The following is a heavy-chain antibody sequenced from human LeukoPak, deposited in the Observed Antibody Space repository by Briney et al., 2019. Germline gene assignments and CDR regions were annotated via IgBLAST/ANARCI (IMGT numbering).Heavy chain of an antibody. CDR2: IYYSGST. CDR1: GGSISSGGYY. D-gene: IGHD2-2*01. CDR3: ARDSRGCSSTSCYSYGMDV. V-gene: IGHV4-31*03. J-gene: IGHJ6*02. Sequence: PQTLSLTCTVSGGSISSGGYYWSWIRQHPGKGLEWIGYIYYSGSTYYNPSLKSRVTISVDTSKNQFSLKLSSVTAADTAVYYCARDSRGCSSTSCYSYGMDVWGQGTTVTVSS.